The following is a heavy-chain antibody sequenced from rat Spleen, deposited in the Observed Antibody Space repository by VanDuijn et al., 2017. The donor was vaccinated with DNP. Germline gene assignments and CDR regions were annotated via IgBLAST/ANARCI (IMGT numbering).Heavy chain of an antibody. CDR3: TREPPGSSYMGYFDF. J-gene: IGHJ1*01. Sequence: QVQLKESGPGLVQPSQTLSLTCTVSGFSLTTNGVSWVRQPPGKGLEWMGVIWTGGSTAYNSLLKSRLSISRDTSKSQVFLKMNRLPTDDTAIYYCTREPPGSSYMGYFDFWGPGTMVTVSS. CDR1: GFSLTTNG. V-gene: IGHV2-4*01. D-gene: IGHD1-2*01. CDR2: IWTGGST.